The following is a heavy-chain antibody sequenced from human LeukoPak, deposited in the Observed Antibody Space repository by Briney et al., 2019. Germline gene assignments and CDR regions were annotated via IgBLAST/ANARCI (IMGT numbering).Heavy chain of an antibody. V-gene: IGHV1-2*02. CDR3: ALDGVGGATFFITPN. CDR1: GYTFTGYY. Sequence: GASVKVSCKASGYTFTGYYMHWVGQAPGQGLEWMEWINPNSGGPNYAQKFQGRVTMNRDTSISTAYMELSRPGSDDTAVYYCALDGVGGATFFITPNWGQGTLVTVSS. CDR2: INPNSGGP. J-gene: IGHJ4*02. D-gene: IGHD3-16*01.